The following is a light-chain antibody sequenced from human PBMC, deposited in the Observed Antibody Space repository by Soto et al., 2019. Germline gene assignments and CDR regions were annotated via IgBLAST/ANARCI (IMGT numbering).Light chain of an antibody. CDR2: DAS. CDR1: QDISNY. CDR3: QQYDNPLLT. Sequence: DIQMTQSPSSLSASVGDRVTITCQASQDISNYLNWYQQKPGKAPKLLIYDASNLETGVPSRFSGSGSGKDFTFTISSLQAEDIATIYCQQYDNPLLTFGGGTKVEIK. V-gene: IGKV1-33*01. J-gene: IGKJ4*01.